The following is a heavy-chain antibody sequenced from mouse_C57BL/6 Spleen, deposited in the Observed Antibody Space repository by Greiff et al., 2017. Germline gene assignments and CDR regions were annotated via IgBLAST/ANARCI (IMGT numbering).Heavy chain of an antibody. V-gene: IGHV1-80*01. CDR3: ARKDSSGWFAY. CDR2: IYPGDGDT. D-gene: IGHD3-2*02. J-gene: IGHJ3*01. Sequence: QVTLKVSGAELVKPGASVKISCKASGYAFSSYWMNWVKQRPGKGLEWIGQIYPGDGDTNYNGKFKGKATLTADKSSSTAYMQLSSLTSEDSAVYFCARKDSSGWFAYWGQGTLVTVSA. CDR1: GYAFSSYW.